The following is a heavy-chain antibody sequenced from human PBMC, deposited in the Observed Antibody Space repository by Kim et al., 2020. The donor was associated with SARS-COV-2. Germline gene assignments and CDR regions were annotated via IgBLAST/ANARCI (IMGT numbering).Heavy chain of an antibody. D-gene: IGHD5-12*01. V-gene: IGHV1-8*01. CDR2: MNPNSGNT. CDR1: GYTFTSYD. J-gene: IGHJ3*02. CDR3: ARTEVSEDIVATIRVFDI. Sequence: ASVKVSCKASGYTFTSYDINWVRQATGQGLEWMGWMNPNSGNTGYAQKFQGRVTMTRNTSISTAYMELSSLRSEDTAVYYCARTEVSEDIVATIRVFDIWGQVTMVTVSS.